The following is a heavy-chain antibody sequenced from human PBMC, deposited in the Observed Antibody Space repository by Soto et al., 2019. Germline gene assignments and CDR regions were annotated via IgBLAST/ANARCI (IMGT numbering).Heavy chain of an antibody. D-gene: IGHD6-13*01. CDR1: GYTFTSYG. J-gene: IGHJ5*02. CDR2: ISAYNGNT. V-gene: IGHV1-18*04. Sequence: ASVKVSCKASGYTFTSYGISWVRQAPGQGLEWMGWISAYNGNTNYAQKLQGRVTMTTDTSTSTAYMELRSLRSDDTAVYYCARDVDSSSAHGVWFAPWGQGTLVTVSS. CDR3: ARDVDSSSAHGVWFAP.